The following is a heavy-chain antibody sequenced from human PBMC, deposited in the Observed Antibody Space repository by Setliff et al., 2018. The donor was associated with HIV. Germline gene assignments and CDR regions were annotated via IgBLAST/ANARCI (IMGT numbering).Heavy chain of an antibody. CDR1: GFTFSSYS. Sequence: GSLRLSCAASGFTFSSYSMNWVRQAPGKGLEWVSSISSSSSYIYYADSVKGRFTISRDNSKNTLYLQMNTLRAEDTAVYYCARNFGLSPSGKYYYYYGMDIWGQGTTVTVSS. V-gene: IGHV3-21*04. D-gene: IGHD3-10*01. CDR3: ARNFGLSPSGKYYYYYGMDI. J-gene: IGHJ6*02. CDR2: ISSSSSYI.